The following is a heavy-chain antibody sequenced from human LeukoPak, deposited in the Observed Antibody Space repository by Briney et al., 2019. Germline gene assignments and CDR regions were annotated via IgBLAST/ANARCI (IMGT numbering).Heavy chain of an antibody. CDR2: INADDGNT. CDR3: ARVGGGAAFDY. Sequence: ASVKVSCKTSGYIFTTYAIHWVRQAPGRGLEWMGLINADDGNTRYSQRFQGRVTITRDTSANTAYMELSSLRFEDTAVYYCARVGGGAAFDYWGQGTLVTVSS. D-gene: IGHD3-16*01. V-gene: IGHV1-3*01. CDR1: GYIFTTYA. J-gene: IGHJ4*02.